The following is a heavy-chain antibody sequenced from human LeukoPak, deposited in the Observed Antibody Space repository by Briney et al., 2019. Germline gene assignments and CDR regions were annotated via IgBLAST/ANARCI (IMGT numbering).Heavy chain of an antibody. CDR1: GFTFSNFP. CDR3: AKNRATSMAFYDH. J-gene: IGHJ4*02. Sequence: GGSLRLSCVASGFTFSNFPMTWVRRAPGKGLEWVSALSDNGVYIFYGDSVKGRFTTSRDNSRTTLYLQMNHLRAEDTALYYCAKNRATSMAFYDHWGQGIQVTVSS. V-gene: IGHV3-23*01. CDR2: LSDNGVYI. D-gene: IGHD5-24*01.